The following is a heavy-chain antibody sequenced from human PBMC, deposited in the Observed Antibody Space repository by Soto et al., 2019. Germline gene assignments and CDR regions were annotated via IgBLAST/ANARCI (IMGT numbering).Heavy chain of an antibody. V-gene: IGHV4-4*02. CDR2: IYHSGST. J-gene: IGHJ2*01. Sequence: QVQLQESGPGLVKPSGTLSLTCAVSSGSISSSNWWSWVRQPPGKGLEWIGEIYHSGSTNYNPSLKSRVTISVDKSKNQFSLKLSSVTAADTAVYYCARDCGTVTTAARYFDLWGRGTLVTVSS. CDR1: SGSISSSNW. CDR3: ARDCGTVTTAARYFDL. D-gene: IGHD4-17*01.